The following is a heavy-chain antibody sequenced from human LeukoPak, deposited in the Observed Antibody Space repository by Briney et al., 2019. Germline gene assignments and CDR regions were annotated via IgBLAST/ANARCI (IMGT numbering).Heavy chain of an antibody. D-gene: IGHD6-6*01. V-gene: IGHV1-46*01. Sequence: ASVKVSCKASGYTFTSYYMHWVRQAPGQGLEWMGIINPSGGSTSYAQKFQGRVTMTRDMSTSTVYMELSSLRSEDTAVYYCASSGFSSIAARPPRYYYMDVWGKGTTVTVSS. CDR3: ASSGFSSIAARPPRYYYMDV. CDR1: GYTFTSYY. CDR2: INPSGGST. J-gene: IGHJ6*03.